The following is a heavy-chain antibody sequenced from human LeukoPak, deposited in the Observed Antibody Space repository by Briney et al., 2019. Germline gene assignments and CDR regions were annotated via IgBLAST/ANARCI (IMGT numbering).Heavy chain of an antibody. D-gene: IGHD3-10*01. CDR1: GFTFDDYG. CDR2: INWNGGST. CDR3: ARDEGKIYGSGSYYKD. J-gene: IGHJ4*02. V-gene: IGHV3-20*04. Sequence: GGSLRLSCAASGFTFDDYGMSWVRQAPGKGLEWVSGINWNGGSTGYADSVKGRFTISRDNAKNSLYLQMNSLRAEDTALYYCARDEGKIYGSGSYYKDWGQGTLVTVSS.